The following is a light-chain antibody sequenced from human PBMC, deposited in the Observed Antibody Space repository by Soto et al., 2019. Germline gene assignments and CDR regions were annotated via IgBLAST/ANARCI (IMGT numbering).Light chain of an antibody. CDR3: HEYESYSPYT. V-gene: IGKV1-5*03. CDR1: QTIGSW. J-gene: IGKJ2*01. CDR2: RAS. Sequence: DIQLTQFPSTLSASIGDRVTITCRATQTIGSWLAWYQQKPGKAPKLLIYRASSLETGVPSRFTGSGSGTEFTLTSGSLQPDDFASYYCHEYESYSPYTFGEGTRLVIK.